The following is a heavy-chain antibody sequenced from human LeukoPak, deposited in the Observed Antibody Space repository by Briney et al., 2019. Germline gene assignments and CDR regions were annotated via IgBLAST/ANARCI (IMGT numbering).Heavy chain of an antibody. D-gene: IGHD3-10*01. CDR2: INPNSGGT. Sequence: GASVKVSCKAFGYTFTGYYMHWVRQAPGQGLEWMGWINPNSGGTNYAQKFQGRVTMTRDTSISTAYMELSRLRSDDTAVYYCARAVTMVRGVIKVKRFDPWGQGTLVTVSS. J-gene: IGHJ5*02. CDR3: ARAVTMVRGVIKVKRFDP. CDR1: GYTFTGYY. V-gene: IGHV1-2*02.